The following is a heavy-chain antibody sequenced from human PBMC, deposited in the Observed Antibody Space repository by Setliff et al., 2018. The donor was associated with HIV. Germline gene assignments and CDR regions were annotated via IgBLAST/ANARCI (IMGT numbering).Heavy chain of an antibody. Sequence: SETLSLTCAVYGGSFNGYYWSWIRQPPGKGLEWIGEINHSGSTNYNPSLKSRVTISVDTSKNQFSLKLSSVTAADTAVYYCARVVVSGYDDAFDIWGQGTMVTVSS. CDR1: GGSFNGYY. V-gene: IGHV4-34*01. CDR2: INHSGST. J-gene: IGHJ3*02. CDR3: ARVVVSGYDDAFDI. D-gene: IGHD1-1*01.